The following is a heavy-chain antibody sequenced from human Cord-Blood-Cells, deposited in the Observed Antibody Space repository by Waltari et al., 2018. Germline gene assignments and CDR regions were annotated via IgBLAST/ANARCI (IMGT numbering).Heavy chain of an antibody. D-gene: IGHD6-6*01. Sequence: QVQLVQSGAEVKKPGSSVKVSCKASGCTLSSYAISWVRQAPGQGLEWRGRIIPILGIANYAQKFQGRVTITADKSTSTAYMELSSLRSEDTAVYYCARDQDSSSSYFDYWGQGTLVTVSS. CDR1: GCTLSSYA. V-gene: IGHV1-69*09. J-gene: IGHJ4*02. CDR2: IIPILGIA. CDR3: ARDQDSSSSYFDY.